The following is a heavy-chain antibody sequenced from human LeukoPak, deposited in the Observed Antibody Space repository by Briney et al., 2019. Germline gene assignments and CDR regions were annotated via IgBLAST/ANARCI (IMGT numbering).Heavy chain of an antibody. J-gene: IGHJ4*02. CDR2: MYYSGST. CDR1: GGSISSSSHY. V-gene: IGHV4-39*01. Sequence: SETLSLTCTVSGGSISSSSHYWGWIRQPPGKGLEWIGSMYYSGSTYYNPSLKSRVTISVDTSKNQFSLKLSSVTAADTAVYYCAGRAAAAALDHWGQGALVTVSS. CDR3: AGRAAAAALDH. D-gene: IGHD6-13*01.